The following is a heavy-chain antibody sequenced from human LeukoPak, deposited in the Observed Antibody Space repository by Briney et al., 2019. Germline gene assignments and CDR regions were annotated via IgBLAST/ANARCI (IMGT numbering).Heavy chain of an antibody. CDR3: ARAAPYDILTGYYPRWYFDL. Sequence: SETLSLTCTVSGGSISSYYWSWIRQPPGKGLEWIGYIYYSGSTNYNPSLKSRVTISVDTSKNQFSLKLSSVTAADTAVYYCARAAPYDILTGYYPRWYFDLWGRGTLVTVSS. CDR2: IYYSGST. V-gene: IGHV4-59*01. D-gene: IGHD3-9*01. CDR1: GGSISSYY. J-gene: IGHJ2*01.